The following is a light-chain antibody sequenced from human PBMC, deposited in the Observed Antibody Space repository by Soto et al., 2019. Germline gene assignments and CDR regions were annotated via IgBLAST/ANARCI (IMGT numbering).Light chain of an antibody. CDR2: EVS. J-gene: IGLJ1*01. V-gene: IGLV2-14*01. CDR1: SSDVGSCSY. CDR3: SSCTSSNTLYV. Sequence: QSVLTQPASVSGSPGQSITISCIGTSSDVGSCSYVSWYQQHPGKAPKLIIYEVSYRPSGLSNRFSGSKSGNTASLTISGLQADDEADYYCSSCTSSNTLYVFGSGTKVTVL.